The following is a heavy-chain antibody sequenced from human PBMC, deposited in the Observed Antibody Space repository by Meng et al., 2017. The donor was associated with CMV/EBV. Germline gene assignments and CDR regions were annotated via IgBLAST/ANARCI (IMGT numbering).Heavy chain of an antibody. CDR2: IYPGDSDT. CDR1: GYSFTSYW. CDR3: ARPLYKVGATDQGFDY. J-gene: IGHJ4*02. V-gene: IGHV5-51*01. D-gene: IGHD1-26*01. Sequence: GGSLRLSCKGSGYSFTSYWIGWVRQMPRKGLEWMGIIYPGDSDTRYSPSFQGQVTISADKSISTAYLQWSSLKASDTAMYYCARPLYKVGATDQGFDYWGQGTLVTVSS.